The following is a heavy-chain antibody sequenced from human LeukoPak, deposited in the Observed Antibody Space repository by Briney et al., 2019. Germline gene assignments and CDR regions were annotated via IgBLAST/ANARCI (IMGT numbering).Heavy chain of an antibody. CDR1: GFTVSSNE. CDR2: ISGGST. CDR3: AHPYSSSSFGRINWFDP. Sequence: GGSLRLSCAASGFTVSSNEMSWVRQAPGKGLEWVSSISGGSTYYADSRKGRFTISRDNSKNTLHLQMSSLRSEDTAVYYCAHPYSSSSFGRINWFDPWGQGTLVTVSS. J-gene: IGHJ5*02. D-gene: IGHD6-6*01. V-gene: IGHV3-38-3*01.